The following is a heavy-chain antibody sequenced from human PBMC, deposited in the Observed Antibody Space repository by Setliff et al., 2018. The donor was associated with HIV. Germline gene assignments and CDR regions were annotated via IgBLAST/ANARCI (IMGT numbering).Heavy chain of an antibody. CDR3: AREEYDRDF. CDR2: IIPIFGTA. CDR1: GDTFSNFA. D-gene: IGHD3-22*01. V-gene: IGHV1-69*13. J-gene: IGHJ3*01. Sequence: SVKVSCKASGDTFSNFAISWVRQAPGQGLEWMGGIIPIFGTANYAQKFQARVTITADESTSTAYMELTSLRSEDTAVYYCAREEYDRDFWGQGTKVTVSS.